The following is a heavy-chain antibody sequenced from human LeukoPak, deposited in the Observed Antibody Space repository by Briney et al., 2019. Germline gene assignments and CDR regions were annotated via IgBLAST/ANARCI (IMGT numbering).Heavy chain of an antibody. CDR1: GFTVSSNY. J-gene: IGHJ4*02. V-gene: IGHV3-53*01. CDR2: IYSGGGT. Sequence: GGSLRLSCAASGFTVSSNYMSWVRQAPGKGLEWVSVIYSGGGTYYADSVKDRFTISRDNSKNTLFLQMDSLRAEDTAVYYCARGRPGYCFDYWGQGTLVTVSS. CDR3: ARGRPGYCFDY. D-gene: IGHD6-13*01.